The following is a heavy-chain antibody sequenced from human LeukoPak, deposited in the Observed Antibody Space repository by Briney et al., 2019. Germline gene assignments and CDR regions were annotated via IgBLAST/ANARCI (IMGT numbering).Heavy chain of an antibody. J-gene: IGHJ6*02. CDR1: GYTFTSYG. V-gene: IGHV1-46*01. CDR3: ARDFLPNYYDSSGGYGMDV. CDR2: INPSGGST. Sequence: ASVKVSCKASGYTFTSYGISWVRQAPGQGLEWMGIINPSGGSTSYAQKFQGRVTMTRDTSTSTVYMELSSLRSEDTAVYYCARDFLPNYYDSSGGYGMDVWGQGTTVTVSS. D-gene: IGHD3-22*01.